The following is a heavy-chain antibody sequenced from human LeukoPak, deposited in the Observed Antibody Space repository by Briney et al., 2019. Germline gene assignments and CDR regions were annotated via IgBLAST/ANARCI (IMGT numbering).Heavy chain of an antibody. CDR3: ARIAGTTFMDY. Sequence: PSETLSLTCAVYGGSFSGYYWSWIRQPPGKGLEWIGEINHSGSTNYNPSLKSRVTISVDTSKNQFYLKLSSVTAADTAVYYCARIAGTTFMDYWGQGTLVTVSS. D-gene: IGHD1-7*01. CDR2: INHSGST. V-gene: IGHV4-34*01. J-gene: IGHJ4*02. CDR1: GGSFSGYY.